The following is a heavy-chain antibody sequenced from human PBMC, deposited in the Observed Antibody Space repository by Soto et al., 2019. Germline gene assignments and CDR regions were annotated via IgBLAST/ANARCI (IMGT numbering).Heavy chain of an antibody. Sequence: ASVKVSCKASGGTFSSYAISWVRQAPGQGLEWMGGIIPIFGTANYAQKFQGRVTITADESTSTAYMELSSLRSEDTAVYYCARGAKIAARPGDFDYWGQGTLVTVSS. D-gene: IGHD6-6*01. CDR3: ARGAKIAARPGDFDY. V-gene: IGHV1-69*13. CDR1: GGTFSSYA. CDR2: IIPIFGTA. J-gene: IGHJ4*02.